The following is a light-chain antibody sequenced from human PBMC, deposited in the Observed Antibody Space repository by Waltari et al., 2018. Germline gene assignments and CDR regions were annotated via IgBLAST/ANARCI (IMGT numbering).Light chain of an antibody. J-gene: IGKJ4*01. Sequence: EIVMTQSPATLSVSPGERATLPCRASQSVSSNLAWYQQKPGQAPRLLIYDASTRATGIPARFSGSGSGTEFTLTISSLQSEDSAVYYCQQYSNWPLTFGGGTKVEIK. V-gene: IGKV3-15*01. CDR1: QSVSSN. CDR2: DAS. CDR3: QQYSNWPLT.